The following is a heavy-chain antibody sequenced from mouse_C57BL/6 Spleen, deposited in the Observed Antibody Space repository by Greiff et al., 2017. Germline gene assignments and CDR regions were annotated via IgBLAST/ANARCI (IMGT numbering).Heavy chain of an antibody. CDR3: ARWGYYGD. Sequence: VQLQQPGAELVRPGSSVKLSCKASGYTFTSYWMHWVKQRPIQGLEWIGNIDPSDSETHYNQKFKDKATLTVDKSSSTAYMHLSSLKSEDSAVYYCARWGYYGDWGQGTLVTVSA. CDR2: IDPSDSET. CDR1: GYTFTSYW. J-gene: IGHJ3*01. V-gene: IGHV1-52*01. D-gene: IGHD1-1*01.